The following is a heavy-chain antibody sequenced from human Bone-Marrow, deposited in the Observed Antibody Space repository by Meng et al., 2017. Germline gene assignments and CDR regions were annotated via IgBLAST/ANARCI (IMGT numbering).Heavy chain of an antibody. CDR2: INPNSGGT. Sequence: ASVKVSCKASGYTFTGYYMHWVRQAPGQGLEWMGWINPNSGGTNYAQKFQGRVTITADKSTSTAYMELSSLRSEDTAVYYCARENVVVVVAASGVHYYYGMDVWGQGTTVTVSS. CDR3: ARENVVVVVAASGVHYYYGMDV. CDR1: GYTFTGYY. D-gene: IGHD2-15*01. J-gene: IGHJ6*02. V-gene: IGHV1-2*02.